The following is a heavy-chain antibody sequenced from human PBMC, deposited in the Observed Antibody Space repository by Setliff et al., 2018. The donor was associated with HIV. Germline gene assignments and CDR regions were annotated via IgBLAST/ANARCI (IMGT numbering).Heavy chain of an antibody. J-gene: IGHJ3*02. CDR1: GFSLTTSGVH. Sequence: SGPTLVNPTQTLTLTCTFSGFSLTTSGVHVGWIRQPPGKALEWLALIFWDDDKRYSPSLKSRLTITKDTSKNQVVLTMTNIDPVDTATYYCAHKFALGVGAFDIWGQGTVVTV. D-gene: IGHD2-15*01. V-gene: IGHV2-5*02. CDR2: IFWDDDK. CDR3: AHKFALGVGAFDI.